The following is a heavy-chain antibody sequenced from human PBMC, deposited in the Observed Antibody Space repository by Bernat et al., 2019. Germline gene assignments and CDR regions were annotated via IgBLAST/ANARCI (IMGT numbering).Heavy chain of an antibody. J-gene: IGHJ5*02. D-gene: IGHD2-15*01. CDR3: ARAPWDIVVVVAATHRFDP. V-gene: IGHV1-18*01. CDR1: GYTFTSYG. CDR2: ISAYNGNT. Sequence: QVQLVQSGAEVKKPGASVKVSCKASGYTFTSYGISWVRQAPGQGLEWMGWISAYNGNTNYAQKLQGRVTMTTDTSTSTAYMELRSLRSDDTAVYYCARAPWDIVVVVAATHRFDPWGQGTLVTVSS.